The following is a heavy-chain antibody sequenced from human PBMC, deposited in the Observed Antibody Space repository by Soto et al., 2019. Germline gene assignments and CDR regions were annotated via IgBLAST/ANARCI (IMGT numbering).Heavy chain of an antibody. CDR1: GFTFSNYG. CDR3: AKDLYSGGCLGALNI. Sequence: QVQLVESGAGVVQPGRSLRLSCAASGFTFSNYGIHWGRQAPGKGLERVAVISYDGSNKYYADSVQGRFTISRDRFNNRLNLQINSLRVGYTAVYYCAKDLYSGGCLGALNIWGQGTMVTVYS. CDR2: ISYDGSNK. D-gene: IGHD2-8*02. V-gene: IGHV3-30*18. J-gene: IGHJ3*02.